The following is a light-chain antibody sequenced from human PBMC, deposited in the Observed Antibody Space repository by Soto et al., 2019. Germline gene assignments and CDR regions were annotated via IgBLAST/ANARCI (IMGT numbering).Light chain of an antibody. J-gene: IGKJ5*01. CDR2: DAS. CDR3: QQLNSYPFT. V-gene: IGKV1-13*02. CDR1: QGISSA. Sequence: AIHLTQSPSSLSASVGDRVTITCRASQGISSALAWYQHKPGRPPRVLIYDASSLQSGVPSRFSGSESGTDCTLTISSLQPEDSATYYCQQLNSYPFTFGQGTRLEIK.